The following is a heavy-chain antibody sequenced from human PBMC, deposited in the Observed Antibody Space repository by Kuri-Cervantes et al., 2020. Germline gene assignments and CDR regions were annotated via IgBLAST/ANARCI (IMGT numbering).Heavy chain of an antibody. D-gene: IGHD1-26*01. V-gene: IGHV5-51*01. J-gene: IGHJ3*02. CDR1: GYNFSPYW. CDR2: IYPGDSDT. Sequence: KVSCKGSGYNFSPYWIGWLRQMPGKGLEWMGIIYPGDSDTRYSPSFQGQVTISIDKSINTAYLQWRSLKASDTAMYYCARVGYSGSYFGAFDIWGQGTMVTVSS. CDR3: ARVGYSGSYFGAFDI.